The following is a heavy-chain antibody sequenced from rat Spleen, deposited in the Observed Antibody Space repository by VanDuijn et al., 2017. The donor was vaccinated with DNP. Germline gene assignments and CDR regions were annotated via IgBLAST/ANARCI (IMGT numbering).Heavy chain of an antibody. D-gene: IGHD1-10*01. CDR1: GFNFNDYW. CDR3: TTGQLLDY. J-gene: IGHJ2*01. CDR2: ISTGSGNT. V-gene: IGHV5-25*01. Sequence: EVQVVESDGVLVQPGRSLKLSCAASGFNFNDYWMGWVRQAPTKGLEWVASISTGSGNTYYRDSVKGRFTISRDNAQNTLYLQMNSLRSEDTATYYCTTGQLLDYWGQGVMVTVSS.